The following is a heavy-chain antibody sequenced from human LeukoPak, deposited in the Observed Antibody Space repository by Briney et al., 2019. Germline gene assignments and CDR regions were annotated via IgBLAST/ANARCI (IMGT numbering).Heavy chain of an antibody. Sequence: GGSLRLSCAASGFTFSSYWMSWVRQAPGKGLEWVANIKQDASEKYYVDSVKGRFTISRDNSKNTLYLQMNSLRAEDTAVYYCAKDSDYYDSSGYSPPHYFDYWGQGTLVTVSS. D-gene: IGHD3-22*01. V-gene: IGHV3-7*03. CDR3: AKDSDYYDSSGYSPPHYFDY. J-gene: IGHJ4*02. CDR2: IKQDASEK. CDR1: GFTFSSYW.